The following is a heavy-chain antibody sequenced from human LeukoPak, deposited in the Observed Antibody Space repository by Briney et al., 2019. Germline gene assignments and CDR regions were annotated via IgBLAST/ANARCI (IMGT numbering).Heavy chain of an antibody. Sequence: ASVKVSCKVSGYTLTELSMHWVRQAPGKGLEWMGGFDPEDGETIYAQKFQGRVTMTEGTSTDTAYMELSSLRSEDTAVYYCATETYYYDSSGYYDWGQGTLVTVSS. CDR1: GYTLTELS. D-gene: IGHD3-22*01. J-gene: IGHJ4*02. CDR3: ATETYYYDSSGYYD. CDR2: FDPEDGET. V-gene: IGHV1-24*01.